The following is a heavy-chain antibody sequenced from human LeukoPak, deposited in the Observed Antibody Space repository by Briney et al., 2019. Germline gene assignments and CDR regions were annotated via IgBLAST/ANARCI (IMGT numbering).Heavy chain of an antibody. CDR2: SSGSGVTT. V-gene: IGHV3-23*01. J-gene: IGHJ1*01. D-gene: IGHD1-26*01. Sequence: GGSLRLSCVASGFTFSSYAMSWVRQAPGKGLEWVSASSGSGVTTHYVGSVKGRFSISRDNSKNTLYLQMNSLRAEDTALYYCAKKVVVGATSPYSDFQDWGQGTLVTVSS. CDR1: GFTFSSYA. CDR3: AKKVVVGATSPYSDFQD.